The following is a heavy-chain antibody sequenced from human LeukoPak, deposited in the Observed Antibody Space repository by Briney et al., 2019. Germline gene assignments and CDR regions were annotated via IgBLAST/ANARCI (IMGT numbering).Heavy chain of an antibody. D-gene: IGHD4-17*01. CDR1: VYTFTGYD. V-gene: IGHV1-8*01. CDR3: ARQTTVTTGDY. CDR2: INPNSGNT. Sequence: ASVKVSRKASVYTFTGYDINCVRQATGQGLEWMGWINPNSGNTGYAQKFQGRVTMTRNTSISTAYMKLSSLRSEDTAVYYCARQTTVTTGDYWGQGTLVTVSS. J-gene: IGHJ4*02.